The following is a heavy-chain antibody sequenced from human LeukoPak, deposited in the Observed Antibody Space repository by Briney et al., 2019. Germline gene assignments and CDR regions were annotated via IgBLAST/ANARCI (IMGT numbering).Heavy chain of an antibody. CDR1: GFNFSASY. V-gene: IGHV3-11*04. J-gene: IGHJ4*02. D-gene: IGHD5-12*01. CDR3: ARGYDY. Sequence: GGSLRLSCATSGFNFSASYMSWIRQAPGKGLEWVSYISIRGITINYADSVKGRFTISRDNAKNSLYLQMNSLRAEDTAVYYCARGYDYWGQGTLVTVSS. CDR2: ISIRGITI.